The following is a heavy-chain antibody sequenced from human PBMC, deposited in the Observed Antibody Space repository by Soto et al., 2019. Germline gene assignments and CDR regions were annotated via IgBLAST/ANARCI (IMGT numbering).Heavy chain of an antibody. D-gene: IGHD2-15*01. J-gene: IGHJ4*02. CDR3: ARDMANPVVADTFDY. V-gene: IGHV3-21*01. CDR1: GFTFSSYS. Sequence: EVQLVESGGGLVKPGGSLRLSCAASGFTFSSYSMNWVRQAPGKGLEWVSSISSSSSYIYYADSVKGRFTISRHNAKNSLYLQMNSLRAEDTAVYYWARDMANPVVADTFDYWGQGTLVTVSS. CDR2: ISSSSSYI.